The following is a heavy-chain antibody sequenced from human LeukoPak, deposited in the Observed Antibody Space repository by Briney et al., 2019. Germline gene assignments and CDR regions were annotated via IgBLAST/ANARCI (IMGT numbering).Heavy chain of an antibody. CDR2: IYYSGST. Sequence: SETLSLTCTVSGGSISSYYWSWIRQPPEKGLEWIGYIYYSGSTNYNPSLKSRVTISVDTSKNQFSLKLSSVTAADTAVYYCARGETYCSSTSCSNWFDPWGQGTLVTVSS. J-gene: IGHJ5*02. CDR3: ARGETYCSSTSCSNWFDP. D-gene: IGHD2-2*01. V-gene: IGHV4-59*01. CDR1: GGSISSYY.